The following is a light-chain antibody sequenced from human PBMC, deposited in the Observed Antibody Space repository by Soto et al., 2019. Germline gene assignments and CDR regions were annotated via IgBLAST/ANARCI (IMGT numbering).Light chain of an antibody. J-gene: IGKJ1*01. V-gene: IGKV1-12*01. Sequence: DIQMTQSPSSLSASVGDRVTITCRASQDISGWLAWFQQKPGKAPNLLIYAASILQSGVPSRFSGSGSGTDFTLTITYLQPEDFATYYCQQANSFPWTVGQGTKVDIK. CDR2: AAS. CDR1: QDISGW. CDR3: QQANSFPWT.